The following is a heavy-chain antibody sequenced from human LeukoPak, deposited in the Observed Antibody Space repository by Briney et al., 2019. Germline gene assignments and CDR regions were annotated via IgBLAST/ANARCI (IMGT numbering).Heavy chain of an antibody. J-gene: IGHJ5*02. D-gene: IGHD1-1*01. CDR3: ARSWNDHRTGFDP. CDR1: GYTFTGYY. Sequence: ASVKVSCKASGYTFTGYYMHWVRQAPGQGLEWMGWINPNSGGTNYAQKFQGRATMTRDTSISTAYMELSRLRSDDTAVYYYARSWNDHRTGFDPWGQGTLVTVSS. V-gene: IGHV1-2*02. CDR2: INPNSGGT.